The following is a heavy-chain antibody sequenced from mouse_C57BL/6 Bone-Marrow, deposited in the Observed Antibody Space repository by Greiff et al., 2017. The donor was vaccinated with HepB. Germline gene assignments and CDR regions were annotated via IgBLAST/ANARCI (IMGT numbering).Heavy chain of an antibody. V-gene: IGHV5-17*01. CDR1: GFTFSDYG. Sequence: EVHLVESGGGLVKPGGSLKLSCAASGFTFSDYGMHWVRQAPEKGLEWVAYISSGSSTIYYADTVKGRFTISRDNAKNTLFLQMTSLRSEDTAMYYCARTFYYDYEAWFAYWGQGTLVTVSA. CDR2: ISSGSSTI. D-gene: IGHD2-4*01. J-gene: IGHJ3*01. CDR3: ARTFYYDYEAWFAY.